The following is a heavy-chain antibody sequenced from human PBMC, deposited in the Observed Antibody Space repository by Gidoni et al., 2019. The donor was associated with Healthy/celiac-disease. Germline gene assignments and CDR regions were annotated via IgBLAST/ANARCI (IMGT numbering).Heavy chain of an antibody. V-gene: IGHV3-23*01. CDR3: AKGVNPYWYFDL. J-gene: IGHJ2*01. CDR1: GFTFSRYA. CDR2: ISGSGCST. D-gene: IGHD3-16*02. Sequence: EVQLLESGGGLVKPGGSLRRTCAAFGFTFSRYAMSWVGQAPGRGLEWVSPISGSGCSTYYADSVKSRFTISRDNSKNTLYLQMNSLRAEDTAVYYCAKGVNPYWYFDLWGRGTLVTVSS.